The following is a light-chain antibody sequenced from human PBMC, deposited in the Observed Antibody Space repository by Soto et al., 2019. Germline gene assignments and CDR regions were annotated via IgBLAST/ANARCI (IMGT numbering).Light chain of an antibody. Sequence: DIQMTQSPSSLSASVGDRVTITCRASQSIGTYLHWYQQKSGKAPKPLIYAASSLQSGVPSRFTGSGSGTDFTRTITFLQAEAFETYYCQQSYITPRTFGQGTNLEIK. V-gene: IGKV1-39*01. CDR2: AAS. CDR1: QSIGTY. J-gene: IGKJ2*01. CDR3: QQSYITPRT.